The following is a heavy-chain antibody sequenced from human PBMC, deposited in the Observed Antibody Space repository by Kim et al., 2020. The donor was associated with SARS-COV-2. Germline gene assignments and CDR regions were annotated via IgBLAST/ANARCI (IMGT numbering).Heavy chain of an antibody. J-gene: IGHJ6*01. CDR2: IKQDGSEK. CDR3: AREEMTMIVVVITPVYYYGREV. D-gene: IGHD3-22*01. Sequence: GGSLRLSCAASGFTFSSYWMSWVRQAPGKGLEWVANIKQDGSEKYYVDSVKGRFTISRDNAKNSLYLQMNSLRAEDTAVYYCAREEMTMIVVVITPVYYYGREVGRRETAVSVS. V-gene: IGHV3-7*01. CDR1: GFTFSSYW.